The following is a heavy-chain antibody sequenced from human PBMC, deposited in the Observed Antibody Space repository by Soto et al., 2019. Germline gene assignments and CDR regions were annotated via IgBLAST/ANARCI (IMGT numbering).Heavy chain of an antibody. CDR1: GQSFSXHS. J-gene: IGHJ4*02. D-gene: IGHD1-1*01. CDR3: ARGSGIVALPGELEDVKYDY. V-gene: IGHV4-34*01. CDR2: INESGST. Sequence: QVQXQQWGAGLVKPSETLSLSCAVYGQSFSXHSWAWIRQPPGKGLEWIGEINESGSTYYNPSLKSRVTISTDTSKNQFSLKLSSVSAADTAAYFCARGSGIVALPGELEDVKYDYWGQGTLVNVSS.